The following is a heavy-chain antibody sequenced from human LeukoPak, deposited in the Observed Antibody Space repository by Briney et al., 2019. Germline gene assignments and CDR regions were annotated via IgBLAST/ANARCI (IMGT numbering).Heavy chain of an antibody. CDR3: ARAPAAAGTQTSGRFDP. CDR2: IIPILGIA. Sequence: ASVKVSRKASGGTFSSYAISWVRQAPGQGLEWMGRIIPILGIANYAQKFQGRVTITADKSTSTAYMELSSLRSEDTAVYYCARAPAAAGTQTSGRFDPWGQGTLVTVSS. V-gene: IGHV1-69*04. J-gene: IGHJ5*02. D-gene: IGHD6-13*01. CDR1: GGTFSSYA.